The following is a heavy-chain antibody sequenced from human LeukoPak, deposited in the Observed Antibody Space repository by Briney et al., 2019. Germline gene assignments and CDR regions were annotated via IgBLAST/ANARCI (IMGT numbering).Heavy chain of an antibody. D-gene: IGHD3-10*01. CDR2: VYSGGNT. Sequence: GGSLRLSCAVSGFTVSSNYMNWVRQAPGKGLEWVSIVYSGGNTYYADSVKGRFTISRDNPKNTLYPQMNSLRAEDTAVYYCARDDGAGGPFDYWGQGTLVSVSS. CDR3: ARDDGAGGPFDY. V-gene: IGHV3-66*01. CDR1: GFTVSSNY. J-gene: IGHJ4*02.